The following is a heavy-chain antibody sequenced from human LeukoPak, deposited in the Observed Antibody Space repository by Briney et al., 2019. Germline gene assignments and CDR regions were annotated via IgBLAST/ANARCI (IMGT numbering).Heavy chain of an antibody. Sequence: PGGSLRLSCAASGFTFSSYSMNWVRQAPGKGPEWVSYISSSSSSTIYYADSVKGRFTISRDNAKNSLYLQMNSLRAEDTAVYYCARRKNFESRGDAFDIWGQGTMVTVSS. CDR2: ISSSSSSTI. D-gene: IGHD6-13*01. J-gene: IGHJ3*02. CDR3: ARRKNFESRGDAFDI. V-gene: IGHV3-48*04. CDR1: GFTFSSYS.